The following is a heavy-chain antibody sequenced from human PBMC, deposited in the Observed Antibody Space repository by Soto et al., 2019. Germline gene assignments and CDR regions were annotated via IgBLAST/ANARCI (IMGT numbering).Heavy chain of an antibody. CDR3: ASPYCNSTSCQGHDFYGMDV. Sequence: PGESLKISCKGSGYNFISHWINWVRQMPGKGLEWMGRIDPSDSYTNYSPSFQGHVTISTDKSISTAHLQWSSLKASDTAMYYCASPYCNSTSCQGHDFYGMDVWGQGTTVTVSS. CDR2: IDPSDSYT. J-gene: IGHJ6*02. V-gene: IGHV5-10-1*01. D-gene: IGHD2-2*01. CDR1: GYNFISHW.